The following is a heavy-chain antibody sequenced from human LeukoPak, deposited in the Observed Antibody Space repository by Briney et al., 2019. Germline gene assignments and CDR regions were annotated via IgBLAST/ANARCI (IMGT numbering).Heavy chain of an antibody. CDR3: ARSDSSGYYYVEHFDY. CDR1: GYTFTSYD. CDR2: MNPNSGNT. Sequence: ASVKVSCKASGYTFTSYDINWVRQATGQGLEWMGWMNPNSGNTGYAQKFRGRVTMTRNTSISTAYMELSSLRSEDTAVYYCARSDSSGYYYVEHFDYWGQGTLVTVSS. D-gene: IGHD3-22*01. J-gene: IGHJ4*02. V-gene: IGHV1-8*01.